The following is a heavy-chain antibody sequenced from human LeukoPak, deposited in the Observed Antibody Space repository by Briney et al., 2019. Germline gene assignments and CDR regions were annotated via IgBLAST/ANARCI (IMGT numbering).Heavy chain of an antibody. V-gene: IGHV3-30*02. CDR3: AADLWFQPTLDWFDP. CDR1: GFTFSSYG. Sequence: GGSLRLSCAASGFTFSSYGMHWVPQAPGKGLEWVAFIRYDGSNKYHADSVKGRFTISRDNSKNTLYLQMNSLRAEDTAVYYCAADLWFQPTLDWFDPWGQGTLVTVSS. J-gene: IGHJ5*02. D-gene: IGHD2-21*01. CDR2: IRYDGSNK.